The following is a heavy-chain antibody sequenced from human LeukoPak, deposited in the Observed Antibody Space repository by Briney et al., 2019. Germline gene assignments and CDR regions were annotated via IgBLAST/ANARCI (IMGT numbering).Heavy chain of an antibody. CDR2: IYHSEST. D-gene: IGHD4-23*01. J-gene: IGHJ4*02. CDR3: ARNGGNSDFDY. Sequence: SETLSLTCAVSGGSISSSSGNCWTWVRQPPGKGLEWIGEIYHSESTNYNPSLKSRVTMLLDKSKNQFSLKLSSVTAADTAVYYCARNGGNSDFDYWGQGTQVTVSS. V-gene: IGHV4-4*02. CDR1: GGSISSSSGNC.